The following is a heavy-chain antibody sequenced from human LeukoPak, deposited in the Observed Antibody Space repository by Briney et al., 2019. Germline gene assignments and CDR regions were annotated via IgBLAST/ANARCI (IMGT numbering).Heavy chain of an antibody. J-gene: IGHJ4*02. Sequence: ASVNVSCKASGYTFTSYGISWVRQAPGQGLEWMGWISAYNGNTNYAQKLQGRVTMTTDTSTSTAYMELRSLRSDDTAVYYCARANLNADYDILTGYYMLGPIDYWGQGTLVTVSS. CDR3: ARANLNADYDILTGYYMLGPIDY. CDR1: GYTFTSYG. D-gene: IGHD3-9*01. CDR2: ISAYNGNT. V-gene: IGHV1-18*01.